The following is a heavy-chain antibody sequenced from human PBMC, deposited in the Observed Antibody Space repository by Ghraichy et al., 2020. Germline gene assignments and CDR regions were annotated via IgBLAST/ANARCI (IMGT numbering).Heavy chain of an antibody. CDR2: IDRDDRGGST. Sequence: GGSLRLSCSASGLIVSNNYMSWVRQAPGKGLEWVSLIDRDDRGGSTYYADSVKGRFTISRDNSENMMYLQMNSLRDEDTAVYYCARDVNRPGWGGGVDIWGRGTMVTVSS. CDR3: ARDVNRPGWGGGVDI. V-gene: IGHV3-53*01. J-gene: IGHJ3*02. D-gene: IGHD2-15*01. CDR1: GLIVSNNY.